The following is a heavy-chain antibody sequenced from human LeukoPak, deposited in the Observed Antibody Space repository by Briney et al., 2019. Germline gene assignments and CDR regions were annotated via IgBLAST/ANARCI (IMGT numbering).Heavy chain of an antibody. CDR2: ISGSGDST. D-gene: IGHD6-19*01. J-gene: IGHJ4*02. V-gene: IGHV3-23*01. CDR1: GFTFSSYA. Sequence: GASLRLSCAASGFTFSSYAMSWVRQAPGKGLEWVSGISGSGDSTYYADSVRGRFTISRDNSKNTLYLQMNSLRAEDTAIYYCAKGGSGWLFDYWGQGTLVTVSS. CDR3: AKGGSGWLFDY.